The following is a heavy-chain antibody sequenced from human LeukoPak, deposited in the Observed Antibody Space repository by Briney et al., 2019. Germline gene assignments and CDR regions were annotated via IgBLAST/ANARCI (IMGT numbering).Heavy chain of an antibody. J-gene: IGHJ4*02. CDR3: ARNLGVGFPLNY. V-gene: IGHV3-53*01. Sequence: GGSLRLSCAAPGFTVSNNYMSWVRQAPGKGLEWVSVIYSGGDTYYADSVKGRFTVSRDNSKNTLYLQMNSLRAEDTAVYYCARNLGVGFPLNYWGQGTLVTVSS. CDR2: IYSGGDT. CDR1: GFTVSNNY. D-gene: IGHD2-8*01.